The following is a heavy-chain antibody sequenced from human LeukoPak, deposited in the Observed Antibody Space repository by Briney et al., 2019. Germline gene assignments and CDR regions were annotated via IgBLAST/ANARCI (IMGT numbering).Heavy chain of an antibody. D-gene: IGHD2-21*02. CDR2: IAYHGNNQ. CDR1: GFTSSNYP. CDR3: ARDPVVVVTAIFPPSYFDY. V-gene: IGHV3-30-3*01. J-gene: IGHJ4*02. Sequence: GGSLRLSCEASGFTSSNYPMHWVRQAPGKGLEWLAVIAYHGNNQYYADSVKGRFTISRDNSQNTLSLQMNSLRAEDTGVYYCARDPVVVVTAIFPPSYFDYWGQGILVTVSS.